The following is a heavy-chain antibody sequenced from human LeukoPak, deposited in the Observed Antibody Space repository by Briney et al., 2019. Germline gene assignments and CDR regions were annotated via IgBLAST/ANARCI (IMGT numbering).Heavy chain of an antibody. CDR2: ISISRSYI. CDR3: AREGWAIIAFDY. J-gene: IGHJ4*02. Sequence: GGSLTLSCAASGFTFSSYSMNWVRQAPGKGLEWFSSISISRSYIYYADPVKGRFTISRDNAKTSLYLQMNRLRAQDTAAYYCAREGWAIIAFDYWDQGALVTVSS. D-gene: IGHD2-21*01. CDR1: GFTFSSYS. V-gene: IGHV3-21*01.